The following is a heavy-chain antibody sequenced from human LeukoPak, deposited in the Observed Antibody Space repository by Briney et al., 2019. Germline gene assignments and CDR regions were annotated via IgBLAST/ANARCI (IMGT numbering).Heavy chain of an antibody. CDR2: INPDSGGT. D-gene: IGHD5-18*01. Sequence: ASVSLSCKASGYTFTGYYMHWLRQAPGQGLEWMGWINPDSGGTVYAQQYKGRITMTRDTSISTVYMEMSRLRPDDTAIYYCARDRSRYSDAKDAFDLWGQGTMVTVSS. CDR3: ARDRSRYSDAKDAFDL. CDR1: GYTFTGYY. J-gene: IGHJ3*01. V-gene: IGHV1-2*02.